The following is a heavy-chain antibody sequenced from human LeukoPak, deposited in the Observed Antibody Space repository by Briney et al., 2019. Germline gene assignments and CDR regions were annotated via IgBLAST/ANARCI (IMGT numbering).Heavy chain of an antibody. J-gene: IGHJ5*02. Sequence: GGSLRLSCAVSGFTFSSYGMHWVRQAPGKGLEWVALISYDGSNKYYADSVRGRFTISRDNSKNTLYLHMSSLGTEVTAVYFCARGDGGPQNWFDPWGQGTLVTVSS. CDR1: GFTFSSYG. CDR3: ARGDGGPQNWFDP. D-gene: IGHD4-23*01. V-gene: IGHV3-30*03. CDR2: ISYDGSNK.